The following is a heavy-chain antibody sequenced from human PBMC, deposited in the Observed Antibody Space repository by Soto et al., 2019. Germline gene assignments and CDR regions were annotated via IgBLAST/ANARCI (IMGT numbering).Heavy chain of an antibody. CDR2: ISAYNGNT. V-gene: IGHV1-18*01. CDR3: ASHKTAFDI. Sequence: AALVKVSCKASGYTFTSYVISWVRQAPGQGLEWMGWISAYNGNTNYAQKLQGRVTMTTDTSTSTAYMELRSLRSDDTAVYYCASHKTAFDIWGQGTMVTVSS. J-gene: IGHJ3*02. CDR1: GYTFTSYV.